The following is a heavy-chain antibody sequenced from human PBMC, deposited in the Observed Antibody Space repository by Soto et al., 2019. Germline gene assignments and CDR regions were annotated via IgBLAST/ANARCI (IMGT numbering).Heavy chain of an antibody. Sequence: GGSLRRSCAASGFTFSSYAMSGVRPAPGKGLEWVSAISGSGGSTYYADSVKGRFTISRDNSKNTLYLQMNSLRAEDTAVYYCAKARDPHSSGLDAFDIWGQGTMVTVSS. V-gene: IGHV3-23*01. J-gene: IGHJ3*02. CDR2: ISGSGGST. CDR1: GFTFSSYA. CDR3: AKARDPHSSGLDAFDI. D-gene: IGHD6-19*01.